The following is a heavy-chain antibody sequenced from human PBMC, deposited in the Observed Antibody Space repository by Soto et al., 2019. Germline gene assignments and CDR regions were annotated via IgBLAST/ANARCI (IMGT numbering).Heavy chain of an antibody. D-gene: IGHD3-22*01. CDR2: IFYSGST. V-gene: IGHV4-31*03. Sequence: QVQLQESGPGLVKPSQTLSLTCTVSGGSISSDHYYWTWIRQRPGKGLEWIGYIFYSGSTYYNPSLKGRVTISVDTSKNQFSLKLSSVTAADTAVYYCARGIHDLLPYHYYYMDVWGKGTSVTVSS. CDR3: ARGIHDLLPYHYYYMDV. CDR1: GGSISSDHYY. J-gene: IGHJ6*03.